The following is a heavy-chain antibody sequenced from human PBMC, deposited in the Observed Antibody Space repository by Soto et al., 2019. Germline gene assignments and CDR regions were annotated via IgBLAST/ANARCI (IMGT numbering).Heavy chain of an antibody. V-gene: IGHV4-39*01. CDR2: IYYSGST. Sequence: SETLSLTCTVSGGSISSSSYYWGWIRQPPGKGLEWIGSIYYSGSTYYNPSLKSRVTISVDTSKNQFSLKLSSVTAADTAVYYCAAMVRGADYYYYYYMDVWGKGTTVTVSS. CDR1: GGSISSSSYY. D-gene: IGHD3-10*01. CDR3: AAMVRGADYYYYYYMDV. J-gene: IGHJ6*03.